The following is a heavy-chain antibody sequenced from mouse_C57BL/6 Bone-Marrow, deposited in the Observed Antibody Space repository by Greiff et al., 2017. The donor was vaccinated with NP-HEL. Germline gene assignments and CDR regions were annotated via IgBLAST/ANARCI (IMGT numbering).Heavy chain of an antibody. CDR1: GYTFTDYY. CDR2: IYPGSGNT. J-gene: IGHJ4*01. D-gene: IGHD2-4*01. CDR3: AEIYYDYYYAIDY. V-gene: IGHV1-76*01. Sequence: VQLQQSGAELVRPGASVKLSCKASGYTFTDYYINWVKQRPGQGLEWIARIYPGSGNTNYNEKFKGKATLTAEKSSSTAYMQLSSLTSEDSAVYFCAEIYYDYYYAIDYWGQGTSVTVSS.